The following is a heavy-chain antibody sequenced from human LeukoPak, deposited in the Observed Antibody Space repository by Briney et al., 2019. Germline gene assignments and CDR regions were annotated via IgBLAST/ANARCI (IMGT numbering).Heavy chain of an antibody. CDR2: ISYDGSNK. V-gene: IGHV3-30*03. CDR1: GYSFTSYW. CDR3: ARVGATPGGYYFDY. Sequence: GESLKISCKGSGYSFTSYWIGWVRQMPGKGLEWVAVISYDGSNKYYADSVKGRFTISRDNSKNTLYLQMNSLRAEDTAVYYCARVGATPGGYYFDYWGQGTLVTVSS. J-gene: IGHJ4*02. D-gene: IGHD1-26*01.